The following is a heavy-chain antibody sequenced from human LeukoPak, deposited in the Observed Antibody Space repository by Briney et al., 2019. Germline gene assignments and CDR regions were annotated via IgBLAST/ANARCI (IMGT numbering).Heavy chain of an antibody. CDR3: ARGFSSFGGVIVDY. Sequence: PSETLSLTCTVSGGSISSSSHYWGWIRQPPGKGLEWIGRIYYSGITYYNPSLRSRVTISVDTSKNQFSLKLSSVTATDTAVYYCARGFSSFGGVIVDYWGQGTLVTVSS. CDR1: GGSISSSSHY. J-gene: IGHJ4*02. V-gene: IGHV4-39*01. CDR2: IYYSGIT. D-gene: IGHD3-16*02.